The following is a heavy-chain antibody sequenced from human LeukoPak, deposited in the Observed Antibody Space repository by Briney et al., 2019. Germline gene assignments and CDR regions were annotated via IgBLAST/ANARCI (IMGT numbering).Heavy chain of an antibody. CDR2: MNPNSGNT. CDR1: GYTFTSYD. V-gene: IGHV1-8*01. D-gene: IGHD3-3*01. CDR3: ARVPYDFWSGYLHPFDY. Sequence: ASVKVSCKASGYTFTSYDINWVRQATGQGLEWMGWMNPNSGNTGYAQKFQGRVTMTRNTSISTAYMELSSLRSEDTAVYYCARVPYDFWSGYLHPFDYWGQGTLVTVSS. J-gene: IGHJ4*02.